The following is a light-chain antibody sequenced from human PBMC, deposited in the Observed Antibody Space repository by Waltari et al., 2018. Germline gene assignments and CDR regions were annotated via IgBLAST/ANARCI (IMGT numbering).Light chain of an antibody. CDR1: ESISIN. CDR3: HQYNNRPPYT. Sequence: TQSPATLSVSLGARVTLPCRASESISINLAWYQQKPGQPPRLIIPGASKRATGVPARFAGSGSRTEFTLTITSLQSEDIAVYYCHQYNNRPPYTFGQGTKLEIK. J-gene: IGKJ2*01. V-gene: IGKV3-15*01. CDR2: GAS.